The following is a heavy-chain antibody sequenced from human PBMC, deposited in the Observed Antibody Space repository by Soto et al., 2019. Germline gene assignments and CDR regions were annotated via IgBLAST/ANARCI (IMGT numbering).Heavy chain of an antibody. D-gene: IGHD4-4*01. Sequence: QVQLVQSGAEVKKPGASVKVSCKASGYSFSSYAISWVRQAPGQGLECMGWNSAYNGITNYAQKFQGRVTMTTDTSTSPAYMELRSLRFDDTAVYYCAREPTMVTPLDYWGQGTLVTVSS. J-gene: IGHJ4*02. CDR1: GYSFSSYA. CDR3: AREPTMVTPLDY. CDR2: NSAYNGIT. V-gene: IGHV1-18*01.